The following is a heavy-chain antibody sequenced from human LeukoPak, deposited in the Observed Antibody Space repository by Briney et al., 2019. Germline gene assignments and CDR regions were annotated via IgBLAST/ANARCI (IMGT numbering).Heavy chain of an antibody. V-gene: IGHV1-2*02. CDR3: AREPYYDILTGYYPCDY. J-gene: IGHJ4*02. CDR2: INPNSGGT. Sequence: ASVKVSCKASGYTFTGYYLLWVRQAPGQGLEWMGWINPNSGGTNYAQKFQGRVTMTTDTSTSTAYMELRSLRSDDTAVYYCAREPYYDILTGYYPCDYWGQGTLVTVSS. D-gene: IGHD3-9*01. CDR1: GYTFTGYY.